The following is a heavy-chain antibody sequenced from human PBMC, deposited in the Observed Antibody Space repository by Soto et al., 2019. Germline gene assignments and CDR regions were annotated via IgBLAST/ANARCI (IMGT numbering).Heavy chain of an antibody. D-gene: IGHD4-17*01. CDR2: IYYSGST. J-gene: IGHJ4*02. V-gene: IGHV4-59*08. Sequence: PXXTLSLPFTVSGGSISGYYWSWIRQPPGKGLEWIGYIYYSGSTNYNPSLKSRVTISVDTSKNQFSLKLSSVTAADTAVYYCARRYGPGFDYWGQGTLVTVSS. CDR3: ARRYGPGFDY. CDR1: GGSISGYY.